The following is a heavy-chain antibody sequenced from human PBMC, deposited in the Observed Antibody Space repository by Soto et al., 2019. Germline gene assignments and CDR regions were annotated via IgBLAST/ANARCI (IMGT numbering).Heavy chain of an antibody. J-gene: IGHJ6*02. D-gene: IGHD4-17*01. CDR3: SGTTWYYYGMDV. CDR1: GLTFSNSW. V-gene: IGHV3-15*01. CDR2: IKSKTDGGTT. Sequence: PGGSLRLSCAASGLTFSNSWMSWVRQAPGKGLEWVGRIKSKTDGGTTDYAAPVKGRFTISRDDSKNTLYLQMNSLKTEDTAVYYCSGTTWYYYGMDVWGQGTTVTVSS.